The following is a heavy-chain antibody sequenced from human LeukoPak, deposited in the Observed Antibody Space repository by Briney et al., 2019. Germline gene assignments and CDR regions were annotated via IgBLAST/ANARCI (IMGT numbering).Heavy chain of an antibody. CDR1: GGSISSNNW. D-gene: IGHD1-20*01. J-gene: IGHJ4*02. CDR3: ARVTDNCNVAVFDY. CDR2: IYHSGST. Sequence: SETLSLTCAVSGGSISSNNWWRWVRQPPGKGLEWVGEIYHSGSTNYNPSLNRRVTISVDKSKNQFSQQLSSVTAAATAVYYGARVTDNCNVAVFDYWGQGTLVTVSS. V-gene: IGHV4-4*02.